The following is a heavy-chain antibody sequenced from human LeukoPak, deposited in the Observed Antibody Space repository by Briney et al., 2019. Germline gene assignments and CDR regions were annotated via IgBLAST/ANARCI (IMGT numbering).Heavy chain of an antibody. V-gene: IGHV1-2*02. CDR3: TSNPDTSAYYAFDF. CDR1: GYTFTGYH. J-gene: IGHJ3*01. Sequence: ASVKVSCKASGYTFTGYHMHWVRQAPGQGLEWMGWINTNNGGTNYAQKFQGRVTMTRDTSISTGYMELSRLTSDDTAVYYCTSNPDTSAYYAFDFWGQGTMVTVSS. CDR2: INTNNGGT. D-gene: IGHD3-22*01.